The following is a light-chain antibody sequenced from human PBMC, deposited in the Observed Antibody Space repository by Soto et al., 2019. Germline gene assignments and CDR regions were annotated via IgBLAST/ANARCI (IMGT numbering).Light chain of an antibody. Sequence: EIVLTQSPATLSLSAGDRVTLSCRASQSISSYLGWYQQKPGQAPRLLIYDTSNRATGIPVRFSGSGSGTDFTLTISSLEPEDFAVYYCQQRSDWPPALTFGGGTKVEIK. CDR2: DTS. V-gene: IGKV3-11*01. CDR3: QQRSDWPPALT. J-gene: IGKJ4*01. CDR1: QSISSY.